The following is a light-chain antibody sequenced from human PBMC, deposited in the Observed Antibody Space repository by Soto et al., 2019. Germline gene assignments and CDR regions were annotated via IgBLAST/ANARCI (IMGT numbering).Light chain of an antibody. Sequence: EIVLTRSPGTLSLSPGERATLSCRASQSVSSSSLAWYQQKPGQAPRLLIYGASNRATGIPDRFSGSGSGTDFTLTVSRLEPDDFAVYYCQQYENLPHTFGQGTKV. V-gene: IGKV3-20*01. CDR3: QQYENLPHT. CDR2: GAS. J-gene: IGKJ1*01. CDR1: QSVSSSS.